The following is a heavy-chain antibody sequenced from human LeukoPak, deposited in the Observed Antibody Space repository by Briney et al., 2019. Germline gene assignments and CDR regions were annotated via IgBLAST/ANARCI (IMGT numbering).Heavy chain of an antibody. V-gene: IGHV3-23*01. CDR3: ARNVSGQYFDI. D-gene: IGHD2/OR15-2a*01. J-gene: IGHJ2*01. CDR2: ISGSGDST. Sequence: PGGSLRLSCAASGFTFSSYAMNWVRQAPGKGLECISAISGSGDSTHYADSVKGRFTISRDNSKNTLYLQMNSLSAEDTAVYYCARNVSGQYFDIWGRGTLVTVSS. CDR1: GFTFSSYA.